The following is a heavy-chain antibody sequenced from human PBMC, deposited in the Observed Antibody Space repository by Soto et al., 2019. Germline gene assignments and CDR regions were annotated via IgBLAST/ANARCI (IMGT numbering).Heavy chain of an antibody. Sequence: GGSLRPSCAASGFTFSSYAMSWVRQAPGKGLEWVSAISGSGGSTYYADSVKGRFTISRDNSKNTLYLQMNSLRAEDTAVYYCAKRFFLTPVVSPDAFDIWGRGTMVTVSS. D-gene: IGHD3-3*01. CDR1: GFTFSSYA. CDR3: AKRFFLTPVVSPDAFDI. J-gene: IGHJ3*02. CDR2: ISGSGGST. V-gene: IGHV3-23*01.